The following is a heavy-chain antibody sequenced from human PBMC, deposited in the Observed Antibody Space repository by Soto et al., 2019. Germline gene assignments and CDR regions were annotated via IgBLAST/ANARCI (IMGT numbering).Heavy chain of an antibody. CDR1: GGSISSGSYS. Sequence: QLQLQESGSGLVKLSQTLSLTCAVSGGSISSGSYSWSWIRQPPGKGLEWIGYIYHSGSTYYNPSLKSRVTISVDRSKNQFSLKLSSVTAADTAVYYCAAGGGLPRYYWGQGTLVTVSS. D-gene: IGHD5-12*01. V-gene: IGHV4-30-2*01. CDR2: IYHSGST. J-gene: IGHJ4*02. CDR3: AAGGGLPRYY.